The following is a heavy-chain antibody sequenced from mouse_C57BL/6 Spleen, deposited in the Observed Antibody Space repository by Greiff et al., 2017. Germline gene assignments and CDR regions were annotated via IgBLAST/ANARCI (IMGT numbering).Heavy chain of an antibody. Sequence: QVQLQQPGAELVKPGASVKLSCKASGYTFTSYWMQWVKQRPGQGLEWIGEIDPSDSYTNYNQKFKGKATLTVDTSSSTAYMQLSSLTSEDSAVYYCAYNGDGFAYWGQGTLVTVSA. J-gene: IGHJ3*01. V-gene: IGHV1-50*01. CDR3: AYNGDGFAY. CDR1: GYTFTSYW. CDR2: IDPSDSYT. D-gene: IGHD4-1*01.